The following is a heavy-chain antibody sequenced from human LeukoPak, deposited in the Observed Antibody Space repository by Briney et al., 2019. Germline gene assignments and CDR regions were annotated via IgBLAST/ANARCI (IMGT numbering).Heavy chain of an antibody. CDR2: IYYTGTT. J-gene: IGHJ5*02. V-gene: IGHV4-59*01. CDR3: ARRPLVRGVVGNWFDP. Sequence: SETLSLTCAVYGGSFSGYYWSWIRQTPGKGLEWIGNIYYTGTTNYNPSLKSRVSISIDTSKKQFSVTLSSVTAADTAVYYCARRPLVRGVVGNWFDPWGQGTLVTVSS. D-gene: IGHD3-10*01. CDR1: GGSFSGYY.